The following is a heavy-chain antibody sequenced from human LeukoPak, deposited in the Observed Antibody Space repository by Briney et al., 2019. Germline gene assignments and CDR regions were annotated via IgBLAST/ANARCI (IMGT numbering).Heavy chain of an antibody. D-gene: IGHD3-3*01. V-gene: IGHV1-18*01. CDR3: ATEALFLPQKYYFDY. Sequence: ASVKVSCKASGYTFTSYGISWVRQAPGQGLEWMGWISAYNGNTNYAQKLQGRVTMTTDTSTSTAYMELRSLRSDDTAVYYCATEALFLPQKYYFDYWGQGTLVTVSS. J-gene: IGHJ4*02. CDR2: ISAYNGNT. CDR1: GYTFTSYG.